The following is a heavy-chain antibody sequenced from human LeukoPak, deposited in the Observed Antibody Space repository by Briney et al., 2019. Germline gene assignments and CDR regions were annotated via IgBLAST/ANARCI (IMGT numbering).Heavy chain of an antibody. CDR1: GFTFDDYA. CDR3: AKAQGGSGWYGPNWYFDL. D-gene: IGHD6-19*01. Sequence: GRSLRLSCAASGFTFDDYAMHWVRQAPGKDLEWVSGISWNSGSIGYADSVKGRFTISRDNAKNSLYLQMNSLRAEDMALYYCAKAQGGSGWYGPNWYFDLWGRGTLVTVSS. J-gene: IGHJ2*01. CDR2: ISWNSGSI. V-gene: IGHV3-9*03.